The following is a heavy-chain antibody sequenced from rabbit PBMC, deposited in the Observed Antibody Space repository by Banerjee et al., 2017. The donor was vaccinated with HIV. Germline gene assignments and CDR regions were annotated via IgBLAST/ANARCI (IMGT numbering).Heavy chain of an antibody. Sequence: QEQLEESGGDLVKPEGSLTLTCTASGFDFSSYYYMCWVRQAPGKGLEWIGCIYTGSGSTYYATWAKGRFTISKASSTTVTLQMTSLTAADTATYFCARTGYVGDGFDLWGPGTLVTVS. CDR3: ARTGYVGDGFDL. D-gene: IGHD4-2*01. CDR2: IYTGSGST. J-gene: IGHJ4*01. CDR1: GFDFSSYYY. V-gene: IGHV1S45*01.